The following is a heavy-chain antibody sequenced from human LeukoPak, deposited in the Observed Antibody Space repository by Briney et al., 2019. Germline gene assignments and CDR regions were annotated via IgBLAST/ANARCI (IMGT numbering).Heavy chain of an antibody. V-gene: IGHV3-49*03. CDR2: IRSKAYGGTT. Sequence: GGSLRLSCTASGFTFGDYAMSWFRQAPGKGLEWVGFIRSKAYGGTTEYAASVKGRFTISRDDSKSIAYLQMNSLKTEDTAVYYCTRDPGGYYGSGSYYNWFDPRGQGTLVTVSS. CDR1: GFTFGDYA. D-gene: IGHD3-10*01. J-gene: IGHJ5*02. CDR3: TRDPGGYYGSGSYYNWFDP.